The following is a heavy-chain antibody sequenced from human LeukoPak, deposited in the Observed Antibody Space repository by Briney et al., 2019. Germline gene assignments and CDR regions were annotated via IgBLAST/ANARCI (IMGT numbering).Heavy chain of an antibody. J-gene: IGHJ4*02. Sequence: WASGKVSCKASGGTFSSYAISWVRQAPAQGLEWMGRIIPILGIANYAQKFQGRVTITADKSTSTAYMELSSLRSEDTAVYYCARSGYYDSSGYYWPDYWGQGTLVTVSS. D-gene: IGHD3-22*01. CDR3: ARSGYYDSSGYYWPDY. CDR1: GGTFSSYA. CDR2: IIPILGIA. V-gene: IGHV1-69*04.